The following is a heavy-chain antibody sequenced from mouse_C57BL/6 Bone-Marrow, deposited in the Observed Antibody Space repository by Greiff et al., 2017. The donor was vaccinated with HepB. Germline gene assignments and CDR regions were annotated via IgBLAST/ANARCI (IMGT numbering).Heavy chain of an antibody. CDR1: GFTFTDYY. CDR2: IRNKANGYTT. CDR3: ASSYYYGSSYFYAMDY. J-gene: IGHJ4*01. D-gene: IGHD1-1*01. V-gene: IGHV7-3*01. Sequence: EVHLVESGGGLVQPGGSLSLSCAASGFTFTDYYMSWVRQPPGKALEWLGFIRNKANGYTTEYSASVKVRFTISRDNSQIILYLQMNALRAEDSATYYCASSYYYGSSYFYAMDYGGQGTSVTVSS.